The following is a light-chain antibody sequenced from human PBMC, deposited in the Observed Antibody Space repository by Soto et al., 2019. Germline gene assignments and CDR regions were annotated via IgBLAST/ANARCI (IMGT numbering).Light chain of an antibody. CDR3: QQFGSSPSIT. J-gene: IGKJ5*01. Sequence: EIVLTQSPGPLSLSPGERATLSCRSSQGVSRGYLAWYQQKAGQAPRLLIYGVSSRATGVSHRFSGSGSGADFTLTISRLEPEDFSMYYCQQFGSSPSITLGQGTRLEIK. CDR1: QGVSRGY. V-gene: IGKV3-20*01. CDR2: GVS.